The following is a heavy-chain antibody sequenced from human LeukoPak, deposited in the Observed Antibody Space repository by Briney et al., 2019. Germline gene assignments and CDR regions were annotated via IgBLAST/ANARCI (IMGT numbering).Heavy chain of an antibody. CDR3: ARSITVMVAWEFGP. Sequence: GGSLRLSCAASGFTFSTYAMHWVRQAPGKGLEWVAIISYDGSNKYYTDSVKGRFTISRDNSKNTLYVQMNNLRAEDTAVYYCARSITVMVAWEFGPWGQGTLVTVSS. J-gene: IGHJ5*02. CDR1: GFTFSTYA. D-gene: IGHD3-22*01. V-gene: IGHV3-30*04. CDR2: ISYDGSNK.